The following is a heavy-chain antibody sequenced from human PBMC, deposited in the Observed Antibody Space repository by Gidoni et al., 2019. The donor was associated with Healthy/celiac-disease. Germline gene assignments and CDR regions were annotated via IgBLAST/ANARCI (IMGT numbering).Heavy chain of an antibody. CDR2: IYYSGST. J-gene: IGHJ6*02. Sequence: QLQLQESGPGLVKPSETLSLTCTVSGGSISSSSYYWGWIRQPPGKGLEWIGSIYYSGSTYYNPSLKSRVTISVDTSKNQFSLKLSSVTAADTAVYYCARLGYCSSTSCYDYYYYGMDVWGQGTTVTVSS. V-gene: IGHV4-39*01. CDR1: GGSISSSSYY. CDR3: ARLGYCSSTSCYDYYYYGMDV. D-gene: IGHD2-2*03.